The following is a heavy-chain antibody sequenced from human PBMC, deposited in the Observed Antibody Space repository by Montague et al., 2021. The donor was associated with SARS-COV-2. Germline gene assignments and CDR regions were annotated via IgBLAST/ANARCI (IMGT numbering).Heavy chain of an antibody. V-gene: IGHV4-59*01. J-gene: IGHJ2*01. CDR2: IYHSGNT. CDR3: AREYRIELWQTNWYFGL. D-gene: IGHD3-16*01. Sequence: SETLSITCSVSGGSISGFYWSWIRQPPGKGLEWIGYIYHSGNTKYNPSLKSRVSISVDTSKNQFSLRLSSVTAADTAVYYCAREYRIELWQTNWYFGLWGRGTLVTVSS. CDR1: GGSISGFY.